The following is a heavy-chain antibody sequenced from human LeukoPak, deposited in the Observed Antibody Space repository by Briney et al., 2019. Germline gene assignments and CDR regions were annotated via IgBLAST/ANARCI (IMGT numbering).Heavy chain of an antibody. CDR1: GGSISSYY. Sequence: SETLSLTCTVSGGSISSYYWSWIRQPPGKGPEWIGYIYYSGSTNYNPSLKSRVTISVDTSKNQFSLKLSSVTAADTAVYYCAREGNDFWSGYYSSRYMDVWGKGTTVTVSS. J-gene: IGHJ6*03. V-gene: IGHV4-59*01. CDR2: IYYSGST. CDR3: AREGNDFWSGYYSSRYMDV. D-gene: IGHD3-3*01.